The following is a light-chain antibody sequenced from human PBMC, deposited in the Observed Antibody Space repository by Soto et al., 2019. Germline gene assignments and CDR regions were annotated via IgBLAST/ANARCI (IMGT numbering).Light chain of an antibody. CDR1: QGIDSW. J-gene: IGKJ4*01. CDR2: AAS. V-gene: IGKV1-12*01. CDR3: QQAIHFPLA. Sequence: DIQMTQSPSSVSASVGDSVTITCRSSQGIDSWLAWYQQKPGNATKLLISAASNLQSGVPARFSGSGSGTEFTLTINSLQPEDFATYFCQQAIHFPLAFGGGTKVEI.